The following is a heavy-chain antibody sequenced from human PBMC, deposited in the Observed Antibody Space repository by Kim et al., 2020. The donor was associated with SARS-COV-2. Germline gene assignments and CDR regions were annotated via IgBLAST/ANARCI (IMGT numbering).Heavy chain of an antibody. Sequence: GGSLRLSCAASGFIFSNSYMSWVRQAPGKGLEWVSIIYSGGTTYYADSVKGRFTISRDTSKDTLYLQMNSLIAEDTAVYFCARVTTVNPYHFDFWGQGTLVTVSP. CDR2: IYSGGTT. V-gene: IGHV3-53*01. D-gene: IGHD2-2*01. CDR3: ARVTTVNPYHFDF. J-gene: IGHJ4*02. CDR1: GFIFSNSY.